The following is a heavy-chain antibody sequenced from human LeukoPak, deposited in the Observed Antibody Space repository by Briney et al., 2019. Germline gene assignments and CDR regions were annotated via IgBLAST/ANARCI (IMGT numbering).Heavy chain of an antibody. Sequence: GASVKVSCKASGYTFTGYYMHWVRQAPGQGLEWMGWINPNSGGTNYAQKFQGWVTMTRDTSISTAYMELSRLRSDDTAVYYCARGGGGDHYDILTGYFSYYCGMDVWGQGTTVTVSS. CDR3: ARGGGGDHYDILTGYFSYYCGMDV. CDR2: INPNSGGT. D-gene: IGHD3-9*01. J-gene: IGHJ6*02. V-gene: IGHV1-2*04. CDR1: GYTFTGYY.